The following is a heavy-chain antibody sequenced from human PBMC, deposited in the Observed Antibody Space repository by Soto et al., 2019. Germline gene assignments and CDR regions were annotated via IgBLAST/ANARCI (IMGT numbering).Heavy chain of an antibody. J-gene: IGHJ4*02. V-gene: IGHV2-5*02. D-gene: IGHD1-20*01. CDR2: IYWDDDK. CDR3: THKPSTVYYFDY. CDR1: GFSLITSGLG. Sequence: SGPTLVNPTQTLTLTFTFSGFSLITSGLGVGWIRQPPGKALEWLALIYWDDDKRYSPSLKSRLTITKDTSKNQVVLTMTNMDPVDTATYYCTHKPSTVYYFDYWGQGALVTVS.